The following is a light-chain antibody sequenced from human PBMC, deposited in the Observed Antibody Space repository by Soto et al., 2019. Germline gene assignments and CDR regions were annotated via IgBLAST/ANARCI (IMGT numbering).Light chain of an antibody. CDR2: DAS. CDR1: QSISSW. J-gene: IGKJ1*01. V-gene: IGKV1-5*01. Sequence: DIQMTQSPSTLSASVGDRVTITCRASQSISSWLAWYQQKPGKGPKLLIYDASSLESGVPSRFSGSGSGTEFTLTISSLQPDDFATYYCQQYNSYPVAFGKGTKVEIK. CDR3: QQYNSYPVA.